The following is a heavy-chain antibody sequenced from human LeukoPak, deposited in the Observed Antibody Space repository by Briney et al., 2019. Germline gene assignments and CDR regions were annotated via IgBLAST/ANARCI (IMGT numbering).Heavy chain of an antibody. Sequence: GGSLRLSCAASGFPFSNYSMKWVRQAPGKGLEWVSYISSTSSTKYYADSVKGRFTISRDNAKNSLSLQMNSLRAEDTAVYYCARDQESGDLDAFDIWGQGTMVTVSS. CDR2: ISSTSSTK. D-gene: IGHD7-27*01. CDR1: GFPFSNYS. V-gene: IGHV3-48*04. CDR3: ARDQESGDLDAFDI. J-gene: IGHJ3*02.